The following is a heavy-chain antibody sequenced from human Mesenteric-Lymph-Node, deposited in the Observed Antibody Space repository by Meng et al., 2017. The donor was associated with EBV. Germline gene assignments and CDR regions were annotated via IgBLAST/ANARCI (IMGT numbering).Heavy chain of an antibody. J-gene: IGHJ4*01. Sequence: QVQLVQSGAEVKKPGASVKVSCKASGYTFTSYAMHWLRQAPGQRLEWMGWINAGNGNTKYSEKFQGRVTITRDTFASTAYMELSSLRSEDTAVYYRARGASTSWPVDYWGHGTLVTVSS. CDR3: ARGASTSWPVDY. CDR2: INAGNGNT. D-gene: IGHD6-19*01. V-gene: IGHV1-3*01. CDR1: GYTFTSYA.